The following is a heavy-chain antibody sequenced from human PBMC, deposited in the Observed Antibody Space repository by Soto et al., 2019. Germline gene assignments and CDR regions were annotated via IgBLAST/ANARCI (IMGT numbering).Heavy chain of an antibody. CDR1: GFSLTTGKMG. Sequence: ESGPTLVNPTETLTLTCTVSGFSLTTGKMGVSWIRQPPGKALEWLAHIFSDNERSYSTSLQGRLTIPKDTSGSQVVLSMTNVDPVDTATYYCARMKVDSYQFYYAMDVWGQGTTVTVSS. D-gene: IGHD3-9*01. J-gene: IGHJ6*02. V-gene: IGHV2-26*01. CDR2: IFSDNER. CDR3: ARMKVDSYQFYYAMDV.